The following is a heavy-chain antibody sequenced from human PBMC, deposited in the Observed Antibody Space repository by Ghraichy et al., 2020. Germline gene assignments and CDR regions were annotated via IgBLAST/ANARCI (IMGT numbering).Heavy chain of an antibody. CDR2: IHPQTGGA. J-gene: IGHJ4*02. Sequence: ASVKVSCKASGYTFTGYYMSWVRQAPGQGLEWMGRIHPQTGGAKYAQTFQGRVTMTRDTSISTAYMEVSSLRSDDTAVYYCARGDLADWGQGTLVTVSS. CDR1: GYTFTGYY. D-gene: IGHD1-26*01. CDR3: ARGDLAD. V-gene: IGHV1-2*06.